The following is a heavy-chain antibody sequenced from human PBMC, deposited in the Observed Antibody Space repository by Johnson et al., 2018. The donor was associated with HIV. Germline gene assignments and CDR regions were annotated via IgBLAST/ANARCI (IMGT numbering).Heavy chain of an antibody. J-gene: IGHJ3*02. CDR3: AAGGGDCYPSHWGFCAFDI. V-gene: IGHV3-30*03. CDR1: RFTFSTYG. D-gene: IGHD2-21*01. CDR2: ISYDGSSK. Sequence: QVQLVESGGGVVQPGRSLRLSCAASRFTFSTYGMHWVRQAPGTGLEWVAVISYDGSSKFYADSVKGRFTISRDNSKNTLYLQMNSLTGEDTAIYYCAAGGGDCYPSHWGFCAFDIWGRGTMVTVSS.